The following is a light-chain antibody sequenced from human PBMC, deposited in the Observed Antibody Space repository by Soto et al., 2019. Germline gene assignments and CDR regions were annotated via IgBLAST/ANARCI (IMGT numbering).Light chain of an antibody. CDR2: EVS. J-gene: IGLJ3*02. CDR1: SSDVGGYNY. V-gene: IGLV2-14*01. Sequence: SALTQPASVSGSPGQSITISCTGTSSDVGGYNYVSWYQQHPGKAPKLLIYEVSNRPSGVFNRFSGSKSGNTASLTISGLQAEDEADYYCTSYTSSSTWVFGGGTKLTV. CDR3: TSYTSSSTWV.